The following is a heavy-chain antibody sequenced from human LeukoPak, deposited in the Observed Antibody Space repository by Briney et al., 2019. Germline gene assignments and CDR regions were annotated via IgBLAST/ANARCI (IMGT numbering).Heavy chain of an antibody. CDR3: GRDGAYSAYDFPY. D-gene: IGHD5-12*01. V-gene: IGHV5-51*01. CDR1: GYTFSNYW. CDR2: IYPGDADT. J-gene: IGHJ4*02. Sequence: GGSLKISCQASGYTFSNYWIGWVRQTPGKGLEWMGFIYPGDADTRCTTSLQGQVTISSDTSIRTTYLQWKSLKASHTAPHFCGRDGAYSAYDFPYWGQGTLVTVSS.